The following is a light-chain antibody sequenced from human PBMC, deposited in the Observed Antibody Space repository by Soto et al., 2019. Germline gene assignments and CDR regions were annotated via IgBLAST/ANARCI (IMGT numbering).Light chain of an antibody. CDR3: QSYDSSLRALYV. CDR2: GNN. Sequence: QSILTQPPSVSGAPGQGVTISCTGSGSNIGAGYDVHWYQQLPGTAPKLLIYGNNNRPSGVPDRFSGSKSGTSASLAITGLQAGDEADYYCQSYDSSLRALYVFGTGTKVTVL. CDR1: GSNIGAGYD. V-gene: IGLV1-40*01. J-gene: IGLJ1*01.